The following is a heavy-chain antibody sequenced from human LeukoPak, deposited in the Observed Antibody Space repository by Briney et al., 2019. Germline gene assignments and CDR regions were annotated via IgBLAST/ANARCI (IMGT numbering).Heavy chain of an antibody. D-gene: IGHD3-3*01. CDR2: MNPNSGNT. CDR1: GDTFTSYD. J-gene: IGHJ3*02. V-gene: IGHV1-8*01. CDR3: ARGRGFLEWLFAAGDAFDI. Sequence: ASVKVSCKASGDTFTSYDINWVRQATGQGLEWMGWMNPNSGNTGYAQKFQGRVTMTRNTSISTAYMELSSLRSEDTAVYYCARGRGFLEWLFAAGDAFDIWGQGTMVTVSS.